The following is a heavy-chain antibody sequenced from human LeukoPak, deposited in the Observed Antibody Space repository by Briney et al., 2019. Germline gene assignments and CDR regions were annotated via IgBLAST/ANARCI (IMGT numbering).Heavy chain of an antibody. Sequence: PSETLSPSCAVYGGSFIPYYWSWIRQPPGKGLESIGEINHSGSTNYNPSLKSRVTISVDMSKNQFSLRLSSVTAADTAVYYCARGGFYCGGDCHVDNWGQGTLVTVSS. V-gene: IGHV4-34*01. CDR3: ARGGFYCGGDCHVDN. J-gene: IGHJ4*02. CDR1: GGSFIPYY. D-gene: IGHD2-21*02. CDR2: INHSGST.